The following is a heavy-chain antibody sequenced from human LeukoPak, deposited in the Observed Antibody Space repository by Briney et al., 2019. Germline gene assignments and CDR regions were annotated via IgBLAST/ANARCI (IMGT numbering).Heavy chain of an antibody. J-gene: IGHJ4*02. CDR3: AKDRSILYYFDY. D-gene: IGHD6-6*01. Sequence: GGSLRLSCAASGFTFSSYGMHWVRQAPGKELEWVAFIRYDGSNKYYADSVKGRFTISRDNSKNTLYLQMNSMRAEDTAVYYCAKDRSILYYFDYWGQGTLVTVSS. V-gene: IGHV3-30*02. CDR1: GFTFSSYG. CDR2: IRYDGSNK.